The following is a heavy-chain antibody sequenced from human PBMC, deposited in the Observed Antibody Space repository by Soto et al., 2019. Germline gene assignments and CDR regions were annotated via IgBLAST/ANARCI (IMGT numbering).Heavy chain of an antibody. Sequence: GGSLRLSCVGSGFMFDSFAMNWVRQAPGKGLEWVAYINGGSDSIYYAESVKGRFTISRDNARNSLSLQMNSLSDEDTAVYYCAKSGDSAGWGIDFWGQGTLVTVSS. V-gene: IGHV3-48*02. D-gene: IGHD6-19*01. J-gene: IGHJ4*02. CDR1: GFMFDSFA. CDR2: INGGSDSI. CDR3: AKSGDSAGWGIDF.